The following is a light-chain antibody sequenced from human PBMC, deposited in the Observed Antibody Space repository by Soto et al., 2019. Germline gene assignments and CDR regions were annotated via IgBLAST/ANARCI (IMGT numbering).Light chain of an antibody. CDR2: GAS. J-gene: IGKJ1*01. V-gene: IGKV3-20*01. CDR1: QSVSSGY. Sequence: EIVLTQSPDTLSLSPGARATLSCRASQSVSSGYLAWYQHKPGQAPRLLISGASTRATGIPDRFSGSGSGTDFTLTISRLDPEDFAVYYCQQYDTSPPWTLGQGTKVEIK. CDR3: QQYDTSPPWT.